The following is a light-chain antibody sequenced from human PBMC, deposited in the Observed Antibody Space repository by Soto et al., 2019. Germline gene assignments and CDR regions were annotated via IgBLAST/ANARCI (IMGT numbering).Light chain of an antibody. J-gene: IGLJ1*01. CDR2: DVS. V-gene: IGLV2-18*02. CDR1: RSDVGSYNR. Sequence: QSALTQPPSVSGSPGQSVTISCTGTRSDVGSYNRVSWYQQPPGTAPKLMIYDVSNRPSGVPDRFSGSKSGNAASLTISGLQAEDEADYYCSSYTTSSTYVVGTGTKVTVL. CDR3: SSYTTSSTYV.